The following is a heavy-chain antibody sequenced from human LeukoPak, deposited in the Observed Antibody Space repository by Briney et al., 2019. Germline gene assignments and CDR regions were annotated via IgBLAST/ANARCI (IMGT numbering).Heavy chain of an antibody. V-gene: IGHV4-34*01. J-gene: IGHJ4*02. CDR3: ARRVKGATGSPYGY. Sequence: KPSETLSLTCAVYGGSFSGYYWSWLRQPPGKGLEWIGEINHSGSTNYNPSLKSRVTISVDTSKNQFSLKLSSVTAADTAVYYCARRVKGATGSPYGYWGQGTLVTVSS. CDR2: INHSGST. CDR1: GGSFSGYY. D-gene: IGHD1-26*01.